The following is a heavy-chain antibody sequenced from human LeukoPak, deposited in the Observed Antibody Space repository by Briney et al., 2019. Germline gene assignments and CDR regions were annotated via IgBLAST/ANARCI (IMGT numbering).Heavy chain of an antibody. D-gene: IGHD3-9*01. J-gene: IGHJ5*02. Sequence: SETLSLTCAVYGGSFSGYYWSWIRQPPGKGLEWIGEINHSGSTNYNPSLKSRVTISVDTSKNQCSLKLSSVTAADTAMYYCAREAYDVLTSDWFDPWGQGTLVTVSS. CDR1: GGSFSGYY. V-gene: IGHV4-34*01. CDR3: AREAYDVLTSDWFDP. CDR2: INHSGST.